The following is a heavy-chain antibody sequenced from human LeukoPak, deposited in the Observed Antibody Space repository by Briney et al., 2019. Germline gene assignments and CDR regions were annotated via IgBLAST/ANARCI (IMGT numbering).Heavy chain of an antibody. D-gene: IGHD6-13*01. CDR3: ARELRPKGYSSSWYYYYYGMDV. Sequence: GGSLRLSCAASGFTFSSYWMHWVRQAPGKGLVWVSRINSDGSSTSYADSVKGRFTISRDNAKNTLYLQMNSLRAEDTAVYYCARELRPKGYSSSWYYYYYGMDVWGQGTTVTVSS. CDR1: GFTFSSYW. J-gene: IGHJ6*02. CDR2: INSDGSST. V-gene: IGHV3-74*01.